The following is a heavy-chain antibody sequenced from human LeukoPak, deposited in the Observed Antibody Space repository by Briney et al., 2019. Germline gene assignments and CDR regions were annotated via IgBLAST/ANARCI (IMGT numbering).Heavy chain of an antibody. J-gene: IGHJ4*02. Sequence: GGSLRLSCTGSGYSFTSYWIGWVRQMPGKGLEWGGVINPTDADTIYSPSFQGHVTISADKSVSTAYLQWSSLKASDTAMYYCARYDSSGYIDYWGQGTLVNVSS. CDR3: ARYDSSGYIDY. CDR1: GYSFTSYW. CDR2: INPTDADT. D-gene: IGHD3-22*01. V-gene: IGHV5-51*01.